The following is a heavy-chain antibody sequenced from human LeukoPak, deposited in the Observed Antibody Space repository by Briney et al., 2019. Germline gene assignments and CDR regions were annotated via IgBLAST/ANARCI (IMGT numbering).Heavy chain of an antibody. CDR3: ARHVLRYFDWYLNLPHDAFDI. D-gene: IGHD3-9*01. Sequence: SETLSLTCTVSGVSISSSNSYWGWIRQPPGKGLEWIGSIYYSGNTYYNASLKSQVSISIDTSKNQFSLRLTSVTAADTAVYYCARHVLRYFDWYLNLPHDAFDIWGQGTMVTVSS. CDR2: IYYSGNT. V-gene: IGHV4-39*01. J-gene: IGHJ3*02. CDR1: GVSISSSNSY.